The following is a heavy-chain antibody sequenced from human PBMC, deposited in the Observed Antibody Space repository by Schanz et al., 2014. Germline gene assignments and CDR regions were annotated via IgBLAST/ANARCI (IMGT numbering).Heavy chain of an antibody. CDR1: GLTFSSYA. CDR2: ITGASDHI. J-gene: IGHJ4*02. CDR3: AKDRSWDYDSSGYFDY. D-gene: IGHD3-22*01. Sequence: EVQLLESGGGLVQPGGSLRLSCEASGLTFSSYAMSWVRQAPGKGLEWVSGITGASDHIDYAESVKGRFTISRDNSKNTLYLQMDSLRAEDTAVYYCAKDRSWDYDSSGYFDYWGQGTLVTVSS. V-gene: IGHV3-23*01.